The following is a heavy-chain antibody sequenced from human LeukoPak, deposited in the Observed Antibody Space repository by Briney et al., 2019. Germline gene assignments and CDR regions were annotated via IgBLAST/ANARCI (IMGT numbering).Heavy chain of an antibody. CDR2: ISSSSSYT. CDR1: GFTFSYYY. V-gene: IGHV3-11*06. CDR3: ARGTTVDAFDI. D-gene: IGHD4-17*01. Sequence: GGSLILSCAASGFTFSYYYMSWIRQAPGKGLEWVSYISSSSSYTNYADPVKGRFTISRDNAKNSLYLQMNSLRAEDTAVYYCARGTTVDAFDIWGQGTMVTVSS. J-gene: IGHJ3*02.